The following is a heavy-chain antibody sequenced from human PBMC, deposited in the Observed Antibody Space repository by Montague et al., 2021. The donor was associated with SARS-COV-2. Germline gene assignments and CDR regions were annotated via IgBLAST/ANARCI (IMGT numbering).Heavy chain of an antibody. CDR1: GFSFAGYA. V-gene: IGHV3-23*01. CDR3: AKHSALQPYYCDMHV. CDR2: ISGGGAST. D-gene: IGHD3-16*01. Sequence: SLRLSCAASGFSFAGYALSWVRQAPGQGLEWVSGISGGGASTYYGDSVQGRFTISRDNSKNPVYLQMNSLRAEDTAVYYCAKHSALQPYYCDMHVWGQGTTVTVSS. J-gene: IGHJ6*02.